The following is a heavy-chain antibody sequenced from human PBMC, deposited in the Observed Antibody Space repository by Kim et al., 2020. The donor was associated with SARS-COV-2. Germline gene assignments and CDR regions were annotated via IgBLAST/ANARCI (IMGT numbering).Heavy chain of an antibody. Sequence: GGSLRLSCAASGFTVSSNYMSWVRQAPGKGLEWVSVIYSGGSTYYADSVKGRFTISRDNSKNTLYLQMNSLRAEDTAVYYCARGHFPYGDYVGYYYYGMDVWGQGTTVTVSS. CDR1: GFTVSSNY. J-gene: IGHJ6*02. V-gene: IGHV3-53*01. D-gene: IGHD4-17*01. CDR3: ARGHFPYGDYVGYYYYGMDV. CDR2: IYSGGST.